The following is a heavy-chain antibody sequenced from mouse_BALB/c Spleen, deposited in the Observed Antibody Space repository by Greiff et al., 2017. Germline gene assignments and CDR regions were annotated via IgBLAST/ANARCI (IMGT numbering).Heavy chain of an antibody. J-gene: IGHJ3*01. D-gene: IGHD2-4*01. CDR2: INPSNGGT. CDR3: TRSDYDYDGFAY. V-gene: IGHV1S81*02. CDR1: GYTFTSYY. Sequence: QVQLQQSGAELVKPGASVKLSCKASGYTFTSYYMYWVKQRPGQGLEWIGEINPSNGGTNFNEKFKSKATLTVDKSSSTAYMQLSSLTSEDSAVYYCTRSDYDYDGFAYWGQGTLVTVSA.